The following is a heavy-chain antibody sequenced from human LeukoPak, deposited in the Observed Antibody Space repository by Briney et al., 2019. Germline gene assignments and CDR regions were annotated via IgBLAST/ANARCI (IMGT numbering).Heavy chain of an antibody. V-gene: IGHV3-13*01. D-gene: IGHD1-1*01. CDR1: GFTFSSYD. Sequence: GGSLRLSCAASGFTFSSYDMHWVRQATGKGLEWISAIGTAGDTYYPGSVKGRFTISRENAKNSLYLQMNSLRAGDTAVYYCARDGTPYGMDVWGQGTTVTVSS. J-gene: IGHJ6*02. CDR2: IGTAGDT. CDR3: ARDGTPYGMDV.